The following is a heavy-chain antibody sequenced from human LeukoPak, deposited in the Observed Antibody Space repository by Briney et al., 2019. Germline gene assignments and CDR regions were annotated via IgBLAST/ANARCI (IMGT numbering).Heavy chain of an antibody. Sequence: GGSLRLSCAASGFTVSSNYMSWVRQAPGKGLVWVSRINTDGSSTTYADSVKGRFTISRDNAKNSLYLHMNSLRAEDAAVYYCVRGSSGIAVRGIAWAWFDPWGQGTLVTVSS. CDR3: VRGSSGIAVRGIAWAWFDP. D-gene: IGHD3-10*01. CDR1: GFTVSSNY. J-gene: IGHJ5*02. CDR2: INTDGSST. V-gene: IGHV3-74*01.